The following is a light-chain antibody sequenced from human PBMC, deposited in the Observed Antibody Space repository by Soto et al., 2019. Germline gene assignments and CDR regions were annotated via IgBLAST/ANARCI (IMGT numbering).Light chain of an antibody. CDR1: RSVLSNSNNKNY. Sequence: DIVMTQSPDSLAVSLGERATINCKSSRSVLSNSNNKNYVAWYQQKPGQPPKLLIYWASTRELGVPDRFSGSGSGTDFTLTISSLQAEDVAVYYCQQFYSNAPWTFGQGTKVELK. CDR2: WAS. CDR3: QQFYSNAPWT. V-gene: IGKV4-1*01. J-gene: IGKJ1*01.